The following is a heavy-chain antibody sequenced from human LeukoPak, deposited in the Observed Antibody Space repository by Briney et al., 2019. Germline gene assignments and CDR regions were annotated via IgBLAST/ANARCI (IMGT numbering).Heavy chain of an antibody. Sequence: SETLSLTCTVSGGSVSSGSYYWSWIRQPPGKGLEWIGYIYYSGSTNYNPSLKSRVTISVDTSKNQFSLKLSSVTAADTAVYYCARDRSIYPNWFDPWGQGTPVTVSS. CDR1: GGSVSSGSYY. J-gene: IGHJ5*02. CDR2: IYYSGST. CDR3: ARDRSIYPNWFDP. D-gene: IGHD6-6*01. V-gene: IGHV4-61*01.